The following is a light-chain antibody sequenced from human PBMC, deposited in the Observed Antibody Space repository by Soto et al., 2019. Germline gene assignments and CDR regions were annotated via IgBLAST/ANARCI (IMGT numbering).Light chain of an antibody. CDR2: DAS. J-gene: IGKJ1*01. V-gene: IGKV3-11*01. CDR3: QQRRYWPVT. Sequence: EIVLTQSPAIMYMSPGERATLSCLAHQRGSSYFAWYQHNPGQAPRLLIYDASNRATCVPARFSGSGSGTDFTRTISSLEPEDFAVYYCQQRRYWPVTFGQGTKVEIK. CDR1: QRGSSY.